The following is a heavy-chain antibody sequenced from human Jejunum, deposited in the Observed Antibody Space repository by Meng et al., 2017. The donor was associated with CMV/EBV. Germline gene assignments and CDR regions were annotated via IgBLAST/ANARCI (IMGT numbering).Heavy chain of an antibody. CDR3: TKGRCGDGGCSGFDY. CDR2: ISGSGVSTITGSGDST. CDR1: GFRCSDYY. Sequence: QVQLVESGGGLVKRGGSLRLSCAASGFRCSDYYMSWIRQAPGQGLEWVSIISGSGVSTITGSGDSTKYADSVNGRFTVSRDNSKNTLYLQVNSLRAEDTALYYCTKGRCGDGGCSGFDYWGQGTLVTVSS. D-gene: IGHD2-15*01. V-gene: IGHV3-11*05. J-gene: IGHJ4*02.